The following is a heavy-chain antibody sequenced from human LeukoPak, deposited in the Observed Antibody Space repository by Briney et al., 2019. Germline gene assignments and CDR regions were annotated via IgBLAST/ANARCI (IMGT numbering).Heavy chain of an antibody. J-gene: IGHJ4*02. CDR3: ARQELGMAYYFDY. CDR1: GGSISSSSYY. Sequence: PSETLSLTCTVSGGSISSSSYYWGWIRQPPGKGLEWIGSIYYSGSTYYNPSLKSRVTISVDTSKNQFSLKLSSVTAADTAVYYCARQELGMAYYFDYWGQGTLVTVSS. D-gene: IGHD7-27*01. V-gene: IGHV4-39*01. CDR2: IYYSGST.